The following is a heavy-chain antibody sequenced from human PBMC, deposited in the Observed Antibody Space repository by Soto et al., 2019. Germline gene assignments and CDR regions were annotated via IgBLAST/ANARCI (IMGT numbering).Heavy chain of an antibody. D-gene: IGHD4-17*01. J-gene: IGHJ6*02. CDR2: INHGGST. Sequence: RSETLSLTCAVYGGSFSGYYWSWIRQPLGKGLEWIGEINHGGSTNYFPSLKSRVTISLDTSKNQFSLKLSSVTAADTAVYYCARAAEPGDYYGMDVWGQGTTVTVSS. CDR1: GGSFSGYY. V-gene: IGHV4-34*01. CDR3: ARAAEPGDYYGMDV.